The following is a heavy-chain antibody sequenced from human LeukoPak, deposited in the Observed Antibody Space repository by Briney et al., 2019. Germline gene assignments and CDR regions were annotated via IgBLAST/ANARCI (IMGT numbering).Heavy chain of an antibody. Sequence: PGGSLRLSCAASGFTFSNYWMNWVRQAPGKGLEWVAIIKEDGSEKYYEDSVKGRFTISRDNAKNSLYLQMSSLRAEDTAVYYCARDWAYARDYWGQGTLVTVSS. V-gene: IGHV3-7*01. CDR3: ARDWAYARDY. CDR2: IKEDGSEK. J-gene: IGHJ4*02. CDR1: GFTFSNYW. D-gene: IGHD3-16*01.